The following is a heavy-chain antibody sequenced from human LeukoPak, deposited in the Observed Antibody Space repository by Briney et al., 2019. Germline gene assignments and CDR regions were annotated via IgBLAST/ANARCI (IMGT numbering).Heavy chain of an antibody. V-gene: IGHV3-64*01. D-gene: IGHD4-17*01. Sequence: GGSLRLSCAASGFTFSSYAMHWVRQAPGKGLEYVSAISSNGGSTYYANSVKGRFTISRDNSKNTLYLQMGSLRAENMAVYYCARGSTRGTTVTTFDYWGQGTLVTVSS. CDR1: GFTFSSYA. J-gene: IGHJ4*02. CDR3: ARGSTRGTTVTTFDY. CDR2: ISSNGGST.